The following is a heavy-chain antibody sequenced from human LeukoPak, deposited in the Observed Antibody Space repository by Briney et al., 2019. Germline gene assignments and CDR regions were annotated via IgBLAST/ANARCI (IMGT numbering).Heavy chain of an antibody. V-gene: IGHV4-39*01. CDR1: GGSITTALYN. CDR3: ARHPTGFPNWFDS. J-gene: IGHJ5*01. Sequence: PSETLSLTCPVSGGSITTALYNWGWIRQPPGKGLEWIGTISYSGSTYYKASLKSRVTISADTSKNQFSLKLYSVTAADTAVYYCARHPTGFPNWFDSWGQGTLVTVSS. CDR2: ISYSGST. D-gene: IGHD3-9*01.